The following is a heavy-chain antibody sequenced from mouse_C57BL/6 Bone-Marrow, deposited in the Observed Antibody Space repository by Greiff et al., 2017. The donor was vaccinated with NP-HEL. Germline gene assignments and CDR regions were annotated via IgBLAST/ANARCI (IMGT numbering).Heavy chain of an antibody. CDR2: IHPNSGST. J-gene: IGHJ3*01. Sequence: VQLQQPGAELVKPGASVKLSCKASGYTFTSYCMHWVKQRPGQGLEWIGMIHPNSGSTNSNEKFKSKATLTVDKSSSTAYMQLSSLTSEDSAVYYCERDYDGGAYWGQGTLVTVSA. CDR1: GYTFTSYC. V-gene: IGHV1-64*01. CDR3: ERDYDGGAY. D-gene: IGHD2-4*01.